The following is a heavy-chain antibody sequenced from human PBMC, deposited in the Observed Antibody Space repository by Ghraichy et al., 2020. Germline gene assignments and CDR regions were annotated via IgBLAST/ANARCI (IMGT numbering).Heavy chain of an antibody. J-gene: IGHJ4*02. V-gene: IGHV3-30-3*01. D-gene: IGHD5-18*01. CDR1: GFTFSRHA. CDR2: ISDDGSNK. CDR3: ARDFFRGYSYGYMDY. Sequence: GGSLRLSCAASGFTFSRHAMHWVRQAPGKGLEWVAVISDDGSNKYYADSVKGRFTVSRDNSKNTLYLQMNSLRAEDTAVYYCARDFFRGYSYGYMDYWGQGTLVTVSS.